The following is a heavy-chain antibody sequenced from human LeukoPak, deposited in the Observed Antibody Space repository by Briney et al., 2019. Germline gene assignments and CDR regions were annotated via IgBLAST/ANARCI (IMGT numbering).Heavy chain of an antibody. CDR2: ISAYNGNT. V-gene: IGHV1-18*01. CDR1: GYTFTSYG. Sequence: AASVKVSCKASGYTFTSYGISWVRQAPGQGLEWMGWISAYNGNTNYAQKLQGRVTMTTDTSTSTAYMELRSLRSDDTAVYYCARDREVLRYFDWLSTTDDYWGQGTLVTVSS. J-gene: IGHJ4*02. CDR3: ARDREVLRYFDWLSTTDDY. D-gene: IGHD3-9*01.